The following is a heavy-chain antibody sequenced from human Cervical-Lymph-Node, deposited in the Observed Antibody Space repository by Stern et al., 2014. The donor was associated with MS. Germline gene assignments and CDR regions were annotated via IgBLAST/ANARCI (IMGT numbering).Heavy chain of an antibody. V-gene: IGHV5-51*03. J-gene: IGHJ6*02. D-gene: IGHD5-18*01. CDR2: IYPGDSDT. Sequence: EVHLVESGAEVKKPGESLKISCKGSGYSFTSYWIGWVRQMPGKGLEWMGVIYPGDSDTRSSPSFQGPVPISADKSISPAYLQWSSLKASDTAMYYCARLRAPPTWIQLWHGMDVWGQGTTVTVSS. CDR1: GYSFTSYW. CDR3: ARLRAPPTWIQLWHGMDV.